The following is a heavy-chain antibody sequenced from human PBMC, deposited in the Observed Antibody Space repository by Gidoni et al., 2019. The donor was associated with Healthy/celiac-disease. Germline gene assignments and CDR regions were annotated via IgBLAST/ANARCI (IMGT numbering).Heavy chain of an antibody. Sequence: QVQLQESGPGLVKPSQTLSLTCTVSGGSISSGGSYWSWIRQHPGKGLEWIGYIYYSGSTYYNPSLKSRVTISVDTSKNQFSLKLSSVTAADTAVYYCARWRYCSSTSCYPLYDYWGQGTLVTVSS. CDR3: ARWRYCSSTSCYPLYDY. D-gene: IGHD2-2*01. J-gene: IGHJ4*02. V-gene: IGHV4-31*03. CDR1: GGSISSGGSY. CDR2: IYYSGST.